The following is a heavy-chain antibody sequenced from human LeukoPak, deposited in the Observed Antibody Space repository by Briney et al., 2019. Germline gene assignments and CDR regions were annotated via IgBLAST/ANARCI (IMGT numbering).Heavy chain of an antibody. J-gene: IGHJ4*02. CDR2: IKQDGSDE. D-gene: IGHD3-10*01. Sequence: PGGSLRLSCAASGFTFSSYGMRWVRQAPGKGLEWVAIIKQDGSDEYYVDSVKGRFTISRDNARYSLSLQMNSLRAEDTAVYYCAWSYGSGSYYPFDYWGQGTLVTVSS. CDR1: GFTFSSYG. V-gene: IGHV3-7*01. CDR3: AWSYGSGSYYPFDY.